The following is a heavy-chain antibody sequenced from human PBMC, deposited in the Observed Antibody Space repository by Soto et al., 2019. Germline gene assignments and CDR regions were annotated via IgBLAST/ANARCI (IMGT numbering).Heavy chain of an antibody. CDR1: GGSISSYY. CDR3: ARCLVAGFCMDV. Sequence: SETLALTCTVSGGSISSYYWSGIRQPPGKGLEWIGYIYYSGSTNYNPSLKSRVTISVDTSKNQFSLKLSSVTAADTAVYYCARCLVAGFCMDVWGQGTTVTVSS. J-gene: IGHJ6*02. V-gene: IGHV4-59*01. D-gene: IGHD2-15*01. CDR2: IYYSGST.